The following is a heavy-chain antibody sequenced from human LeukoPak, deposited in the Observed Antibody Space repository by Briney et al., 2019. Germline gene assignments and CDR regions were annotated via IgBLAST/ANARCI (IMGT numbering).Heavy chain of an antibody. Sequence: GGSLRLSCAASGFTFSSYAMHWVRQAPGKGLEWVAVISYDGRNKYYADSVKGRFTISRDNSKNTLYLQMNSLRAEDTAVYYCARDRATSYYYDSSGPEAFDIWGQGTMVTVSS. CDR2: ISYDGRNK. V-gene: IGHV3-30*04. D-gene: IGHD3-22*01. CDR3: ARDRATSYYYDSSGPEAFDI. CDR1: GFTFSSYA. J-gene: IGHJ3*02.